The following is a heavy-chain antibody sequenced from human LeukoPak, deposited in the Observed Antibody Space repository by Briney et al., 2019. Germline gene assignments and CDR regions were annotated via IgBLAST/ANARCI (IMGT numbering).Heavy chain of an antibody. CDR1: GFTFSSYW. J-gene: IGHJ3*02. V-gene: IGHV3-7*01. CDR3: ARDWEWFGELNDAFDI. Sequence: GGSLRLSCAASGFTFSSYWMSWVRQAPGKGLEWVANIEQDGSEKYYVDSVKGRFTISRDNAKNSLYLQMNSLRAEDTAVYYCARDWEWFGELNDAFDIWGQGTMVTVSS. D-gene: IGHD3-10*01. CDR2: IEQDGSEK.